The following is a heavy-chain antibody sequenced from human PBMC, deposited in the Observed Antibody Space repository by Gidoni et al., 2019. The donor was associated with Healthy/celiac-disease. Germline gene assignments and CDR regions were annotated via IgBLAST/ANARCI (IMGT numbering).Heavy chain of an antibody. Sequence: QVQLQESGPGLVKPSETLSLTCTVSGGSISSYYWSWIRQPPGKGLEWIGYIYYSGSTNYNPSLKSRVTISVDTSKNQFSLKLSSVTAADTAVYYCARWGAARHRFGPWGQGTLVTVSS. CDR3: ARWGAARHRFGP. CDR1: GGSISSYY. J-gene: IGHJ5*02. V-gene: IGHV4-59*01. CDR2: IYYSGST. D-gene: IGHD6-6*01.